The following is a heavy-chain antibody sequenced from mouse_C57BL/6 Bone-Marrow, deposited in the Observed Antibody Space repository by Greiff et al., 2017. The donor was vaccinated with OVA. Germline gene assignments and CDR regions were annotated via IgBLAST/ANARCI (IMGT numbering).Heavy chain of an antibody. D-gene: IGHD2-5*01. J-gene: IGHJ3*01. Sequence: VQLQQSGAELVRPGASVKLSCKASGYTFTDYYINWVKQRPGQGLEWIARIYPGSGNTYYNEKFKGKATLTAEKSSSTAYMQLSSLTSEDSAVYFCARMDSKGFAYWGQGTLVTVSA. CDR2: IYPGSGNT. CDR1: GYTFTDYY. CDR3: ARMDSKGFAY. V-gene: IGHV1-76*01.